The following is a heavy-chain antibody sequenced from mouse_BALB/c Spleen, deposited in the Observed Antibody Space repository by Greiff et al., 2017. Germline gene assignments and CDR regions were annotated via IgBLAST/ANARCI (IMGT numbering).Heavy chain of an antibody. V-gene: IGHV5-12-1*01. D-gene: IGHD2-3*01. J-gene: IGHJ4*01. CDR1: GFAFSSYD. CDR3: ASAPYDGYPFYAMDY. CDR2: ISSGGGST. Sequence: EVQVVESGGGLVKPGGSLKLSCAASGFAFSSYDMSWVRQTPEKRLEWVAYISSGGGSTYYPDTVKGRFTISRDNAKNTLYLQMSSLKSEDTAMYYCASAPYDGYPFYAMDYWGQGTSVTVSS.